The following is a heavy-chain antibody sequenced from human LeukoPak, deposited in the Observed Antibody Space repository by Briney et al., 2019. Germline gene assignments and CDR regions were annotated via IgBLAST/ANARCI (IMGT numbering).Heavy chain of an antibody. CDR2: MYDTVNT. CDR3: ATIKRGYPYGYFDF. Sequence: PSETLSLTCTVSGGSISSHYWSWVRQPPGKGLEWIGYMYDTVNTKDNPSLTSRLTISADTSKNQFSLRLGSVTAADTAVYYCATIKRGYPYGYFDFWGQGILVTVSS. CDR1: GGSISSHY. V-gene: IGHV4-59*11. D-gene: IGHD5-18*01. J-gene: IGHJ4*02.